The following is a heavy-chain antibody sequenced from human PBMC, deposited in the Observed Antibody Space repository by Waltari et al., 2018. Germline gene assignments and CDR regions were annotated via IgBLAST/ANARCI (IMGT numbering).Heavy chain of an antibody. D-gene: IGHD4-4*01. CDR3: LQANTVTTF. CDR2: IRNKANGGTA. J-gene: IGHJ4*02. CDR1: GFTFRDYY. V-gene: IGHV3-49*04. Sequence: EVQLVESGGGLVQPGGSLRVSCAASGFTFRDYYIQCVRQAPGKGPEWVGFIRNKANGGTADYAASVKGRFTISRDDSKSIVSLQMNSLKTEDTAVYYCLQANTVTTFWGQGVLVTVSS.